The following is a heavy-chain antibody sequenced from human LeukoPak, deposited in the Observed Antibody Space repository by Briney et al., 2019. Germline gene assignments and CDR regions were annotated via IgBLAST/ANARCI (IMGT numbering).Heavy chain of an antibody. D-gene: IGHD1-14*01. CDR3: GTSNRGSFFDY. Sequence: SETLSLTCTVSGGPVSSDGYFWGWIRQPPGKGLEWIGSFYSSGSTFYNPSLKSRVSISLDTSKNQFSLRLSSVTAADTAVFYCGTSNRGSFFDYGGQGTLVTVSS. J-gene: IGHJ4*02. V-gene: IGHV4-39*07. CDR2: FYSSGST. CDR1: GGPVSSDGYF.